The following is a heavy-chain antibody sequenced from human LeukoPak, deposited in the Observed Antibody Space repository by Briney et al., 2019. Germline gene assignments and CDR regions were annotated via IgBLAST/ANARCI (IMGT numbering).Heavy chain of an antibody. J-gene: IGHJ6*02. CDR2: ISSASGYI. V-gene: IGHV3-21*01. CDR1: GFSFGTYS. Sequence: GGSLRLSCAASGFSFGTYSMNWVRQAPGKGLEWVSCISSASGYIYYADSVRGRFTVSRDNAKNSLYLEMNSLRAEDTAVYYCAKDLHSSSNDYYGMDVWGQGTTVTVSS. D-gene: IGHD6-13*01. CDR3: AKDLHSSSNDYYGMDV.